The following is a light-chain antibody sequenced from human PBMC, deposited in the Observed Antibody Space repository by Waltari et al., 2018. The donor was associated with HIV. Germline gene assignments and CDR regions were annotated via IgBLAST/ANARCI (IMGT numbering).Light chain of an antibody. CDR3: YSFAGSDTHWV. Sequence: QSALTQPHSVSGSPGQSVPISCTGTSSDVGGYNYVSWYQQHPGKAPKLMIDDVNKRPSRVPDLCSAAKSGRPASLTISALQAADEADYYCYSFAGSDTHWVFGGGTKLTVL. CDR1: SSDVGGYNY. J-gene: IGLJ3*02. CDR2: DVN. V-gene: IGLV2-11*01.